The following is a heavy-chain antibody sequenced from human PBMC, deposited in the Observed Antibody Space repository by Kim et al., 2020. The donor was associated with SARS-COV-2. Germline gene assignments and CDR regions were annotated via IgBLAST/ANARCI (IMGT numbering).Heavy chain of an antibody. CDR1: GGSISSYY. CDR3: GGVGLLTGSGGA. D-gene: IGHD3-9*01. CDR2: IFYTGTA. V-gene: IGHV4-59*08. J-gene: IGHJ1*01. Sequence: SETLSLTCNMSGGSISSYYWSWIRQSPGKGLEWIGYIFYTGTAYYNPSLKGRVTISLDTSRSHFSLRLTSVTAADTAVYYCGGVGLLTGSGGAWGQGTLVGVSS.